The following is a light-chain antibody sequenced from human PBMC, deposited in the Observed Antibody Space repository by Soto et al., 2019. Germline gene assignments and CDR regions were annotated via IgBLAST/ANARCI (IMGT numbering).Light chain of an antibody. CDR3: ATWDTSLNAWL. Sequence: QSVLTQAPSVSAPPGQKVTISCSGSNSNIGTNFVSWYQQLPGTTPKLLIHGNANRPSGIPDRFSASKSGASATLVIAGLQPGDEATYYWATWDTSLNAWLFGGGTKLTVL. J-gene: IGLJ3*02. CDR2: GNA. CDR1: NSNIGTNF. V-gene: IGLV1-51*01.